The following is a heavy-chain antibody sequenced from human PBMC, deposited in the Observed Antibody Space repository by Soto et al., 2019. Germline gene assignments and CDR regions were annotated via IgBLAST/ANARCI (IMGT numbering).Heavy chain of an antibody. J-gene: IGHJ4*02. CDR2: ISFDGNII. V-gene: IGHV3-30-3*01. Sequence: GGSLRLSCAASEFSFSSYAMHWIRQAPGKGLEWVAVISFDGNIIHYADSVKGRFIISRDNSKDTLYLQMHSLSGEDTAVYYCARTFDTITYYFDYWGQGTLVTVSS. D-gene: IGHD3-9*01. CDR1: EFSFSSYA. CDR3: ARTFDTITYYFDY.